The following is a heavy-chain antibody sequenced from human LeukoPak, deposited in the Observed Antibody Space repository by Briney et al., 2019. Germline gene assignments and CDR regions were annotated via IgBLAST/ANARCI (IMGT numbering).Heavy chain of an antibody. D-gene: IGHD4-17*01. CDR1: GGSISSGSYY. Sequence: SQTLSLTCTVSGGSISSGSYYWSWIRQPAGKGLEWIGHIYTSGSTNYNPSLKSRVTISVDTSKNQFSLKRSSVTAADTAVYYCARDRAYGDYDGSTYYYYYYMDVWGKGTTVTVSS. J-gene: IGHJ6*03. V-gene: IGHV4-61*09. CDR2: IYTSGST. CDR3: ARDRAYGDYDGSTYYYYYYMDV.